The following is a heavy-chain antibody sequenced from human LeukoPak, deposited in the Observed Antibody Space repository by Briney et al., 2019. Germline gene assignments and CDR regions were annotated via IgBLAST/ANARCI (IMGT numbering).Heavy chain of an antibody. J-gene: IGHJ4*02. D-gene: IGHD5-18*01. V-gene: IGHV3-30-3*01. CDR1: GFTFSSYA. Sequence: PGGSLRLSCAASGFTFSSYAMHWVRQAPGKGLEWVAVISYDGSNKYYADSVKGRFTISRDNSKNTLYLQMNRLRAEDTAVYYCARSGIQLWTGYFDYWGQGTLVTVSS. CDR3: ARSGIQLWTGYFDY. CDR2: ISYDGSNK.